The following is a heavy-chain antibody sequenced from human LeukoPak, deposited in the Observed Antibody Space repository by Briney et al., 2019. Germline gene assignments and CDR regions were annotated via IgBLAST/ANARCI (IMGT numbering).Heavy chain of an antibody. Sequence: GGSLRLSCAASGFTFSSYAMSWVRQAPGKGLEWVSAISGSGGSTYYADSVKGRFTISRDNSKNTLYLRTNSLRAEDTAVYYCARDYVWGSYRTSYYYYYMDVWGKGTTVTVSS. CDR1: GFTFSSYA. J-gene: IGHJ6*03. CDR3: ARDYVWGSYRTSYYYYYMDV. V-gene: IGHV3-23*01. CDR2: ISGSGGST. D-gene: IGHD3-16*02.